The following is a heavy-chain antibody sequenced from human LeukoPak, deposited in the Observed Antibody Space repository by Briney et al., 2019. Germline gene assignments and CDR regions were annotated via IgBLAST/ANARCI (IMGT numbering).Heavy chain of an antibody. CDR2: ISWNSGSI. D-gene: IGHD4-23*01. CDR3: AKGVVSPGDY. V-gene: IGHV3-9*01. CDR1: GFTFDDYA. Sequence: GGSLRLSCAASGFTFDDYAMHWVRQAPGKGLEWVSGISWNSGSIGYADSVKGRFTTSRDNSKNTLYLQMNSLRAEDTAVYYCAKGVVSPGDYWGQGTLVTVSS. J-gene: IGHJ4*02.